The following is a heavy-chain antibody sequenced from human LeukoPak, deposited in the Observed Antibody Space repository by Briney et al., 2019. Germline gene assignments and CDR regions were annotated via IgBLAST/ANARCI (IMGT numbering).Heavy chain of an antibody. D-gene: IGHD6-6*01. Sequence: GVSLRLSCVASGSTFSSCSMTWVRQAPGKGLEWVSAISGGGENTYYADSVKGRFTISRDNSKNTLYLQMHSLRAEDTAVYYCARRIAARPWSPPFDYWGQGTLVTVSS. V-gene: IGHV3-23*01. CDR3: ARRIAARPWSPPFDY. CDR1: GSTFSSCS. J-gene: IGHJ4*02. CDR2: ISGGGENT.